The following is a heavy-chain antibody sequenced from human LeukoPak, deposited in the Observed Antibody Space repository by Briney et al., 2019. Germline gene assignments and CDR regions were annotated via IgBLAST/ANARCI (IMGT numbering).Heavy chain of an antibody. CDR1: GFTFSSYS. J-gene: IGHJ6*03. D-gene: IGHD3-3*01. CDR2: ISSSSSTI. V-gene: IGHV3-48*04. Sequence: GGSLRLSCAASGFTFSSYSMNWVRQAPGKGLEWVSYISSSSSTIYYADSVKGRFTISRDNAKNSLYLQMNSLRAEDTAVYYCARDNEITIFGVVTDYYYYYMDVWGKGTTVTVSS. CDR3: ARDNEITIFGVVTDYYYYYMDV.